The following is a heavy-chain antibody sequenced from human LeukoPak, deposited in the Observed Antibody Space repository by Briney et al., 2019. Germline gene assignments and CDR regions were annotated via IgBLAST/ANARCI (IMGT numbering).Heavy chain of an antibody. D-gene: IGHD3-10*01. V-gene: IGHV6-1*01. Sequence: SQTLSLTCAISGDSVSGNSVVWDWIRLSPSRGLEWLGRTYYRSKWYTEYAVSVKSRITINPDTSKNQLSLQLNSVTPEDTAVYYCARETTIIQGVINPIDYWGQGTLVTVSS. CDR2: TYYRSKWYT. J-gene: IGHJ4*02. CDR1: GDSVSGNSVV. CDR3: ARETTIIQGVINPIDY.